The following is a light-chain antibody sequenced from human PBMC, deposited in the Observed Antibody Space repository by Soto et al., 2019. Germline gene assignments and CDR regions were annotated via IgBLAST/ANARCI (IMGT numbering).Light chain of an antibody. Sequence: IQLNQSPSSLSASVGDSVTITCRASQGIITYLAWYQQKPGKAPNLLIYGSSTLQSGVPLRFSGSGSGADYNLPINGQQAEVFATYCCLQPRSYPATFGGGTKVDIK. J-gene: IGKJ4*01. CDR1: QGIITY. CDR2: GSS. CDR3: LQPRSYPAT. V-gene: IGKV1-9*01.